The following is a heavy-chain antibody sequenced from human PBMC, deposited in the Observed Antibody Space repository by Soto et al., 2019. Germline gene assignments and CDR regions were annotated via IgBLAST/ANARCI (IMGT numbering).Heavy chain of an antibody. D-gene: IGHD2-2*01. CDR2: ISYDGSNK. J-gene: IGHJ4*02. CDR3: ARTGWPDIVLVPAAMFFDS. Sequence: PGGSLRLSCAASGFTFSSYAMHWVRQAPGKGLEWVAVISYDGSNKYYADSVKGRFTISRDNSKNTLYLQMNSLRAEDTAVYYCARTGWPDIVLVPAAMFFDSWGQGTLLTVSS. V-gene: IGHV3-30-3*01. CDR1: GFTFSSYA.